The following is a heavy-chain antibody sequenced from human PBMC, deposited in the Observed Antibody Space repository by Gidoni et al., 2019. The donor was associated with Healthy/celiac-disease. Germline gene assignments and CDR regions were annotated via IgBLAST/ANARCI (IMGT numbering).Heavy chain of an antibody. Sequence: QVQLQESGPGLAKPSQTLSPTCTVSGGSISSGRYYWSQIRQPAGKGLEWIGRIYTSGSTNYNPSLKSRVTMSVDTSKNQFSLKLSSVTAADTAVYYCARTPGRMGYCSSTSCKPGWFDPWGQGTLVTVSS. J-gene: IGHJ5*02. CDR3: ARTPGRMGYCSSTSCKPGWFDP. V-gene: IGHV4-61*02. D-gene: IGHD2-2*01. CDR1: GGSISSGRYY. CDR2: IYTSGST.